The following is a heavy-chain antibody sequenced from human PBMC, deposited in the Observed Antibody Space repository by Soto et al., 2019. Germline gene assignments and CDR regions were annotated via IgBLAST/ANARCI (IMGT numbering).Heavy chain of an antibody. Sequence: QVQLVQSGAEVKKPGSSVKVSCKASGGTFSSYAVSWVRQAPGLGLEWMGGIITIFGTANYAQKFQGRGTITADHSTSTAYMELSSLRSEDTAVYYCARDRACPAANYYYDMDVLGQGTTVPVSS. D-gene: IGHD2-2*01. CDR1: GGTFSSYA. J-gene: IGHJ6*02. CDR3: ARDRACPAANYYYDMDV. CDR2: IITIFGTA. V-gene: IGHV1-69*01.